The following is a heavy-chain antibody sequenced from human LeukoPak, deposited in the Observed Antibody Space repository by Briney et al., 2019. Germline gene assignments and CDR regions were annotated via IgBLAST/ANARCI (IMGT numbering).Heavy chain of an antibody. V-gene: IGHV3-30*02. CDR3: AKDLYYDFWSGYFDY. CDR2: IRYDGSNK. D-gene: IGHD3-3*01. J-gene: IGHJ4*02. Sequence: HPGGSLRLSCAASGFTFSSYGMHWVRQAPGKGREWVAFIRYDGSNKYYADSVKGRFTISRDNSKNTLYLQMNSLRAEDTAVYYCAKDLYYDFWSGYFDYWGQGTLVTVSS. CDR1: GFTFSSYG.